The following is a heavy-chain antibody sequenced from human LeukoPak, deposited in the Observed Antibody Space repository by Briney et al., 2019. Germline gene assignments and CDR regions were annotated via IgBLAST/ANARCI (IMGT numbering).Heavy chain of an antibody. D-gene: IGHD6-13*01. J-gene: IGHJ4*02. CDR1: GYTFTGYY. V-gene: IGHV1-2*02. Sequence: GASVKVSCKASGYTFTGYYMHWVRQAPGQGLEWMGWINPNSGGTNYAQKFQGRVTMTRDTSISTAYMELSRLRSDDTAVYYCARDHTVGGAAAASDYWGQGTLVTVSS. CDR2: INPNSGGT. CDR3: ARDHTVGGAAAASDY.